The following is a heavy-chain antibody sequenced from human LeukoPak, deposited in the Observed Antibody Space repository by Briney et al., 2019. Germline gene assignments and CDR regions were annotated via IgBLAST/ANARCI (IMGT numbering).Heavy chain of an antibody. CDR3: ATGFAELSYVYPMTYNWFDP. Sequence: SETLSLTCTVSGGSISSSSYYWGWIRQPPGKGLEWIGSIYYSGSTYYNPSLKSRVTISVDTSKNQFSLKLSSVTAADTAVYYCATGFAELSYVYPMTYNWFDPWGQGTLVTVSS. CDR2: IYYSGST. V-gene: IGHV4-39*01. D-gene: IGHD3-10*01. J-gene: IGHJ5*02. CDR1: GGSISSSSYY.